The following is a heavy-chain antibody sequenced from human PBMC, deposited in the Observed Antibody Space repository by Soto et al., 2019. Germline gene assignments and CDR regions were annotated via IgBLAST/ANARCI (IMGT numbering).Heavy chain of an antibody. Sequence: QVQLVESGGGVVQPGRSLRLSCAASGFTFSSYGMHWVRQAPGKGLEWVAVIWYDGSNKYYADSVKGRFTISRDNSKNTLYLQMNSLRAEDTAVYYCARDVGASGVLDYWGQGTLVTVSS. CDR1: GFTFSSYG. J-gene: IGHJ4*02. D-gene: IGHD3-10*01. CDR3: ARDVGASGVLDY. CDR2: IWYDGSNK. V-gene: IGHV3-33*01.